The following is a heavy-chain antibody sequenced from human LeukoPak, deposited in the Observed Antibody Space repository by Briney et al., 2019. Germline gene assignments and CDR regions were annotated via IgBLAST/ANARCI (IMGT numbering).Heavy chain of an antibody. J-gene: IGHJ4*02. CDR1: GYTFTSYD. Sequence: ASVKVSCKASGYTFTSYDINWVRQATGQGLEWMGWMNPNSGNTGYAQKFQGRVTMTRNTSISTAYMELSSLRSEDTAVYYCARIPNDYGDYEPGFDYWGQGTPVTVSS. CDR2: MNPNSGNT. V-gene: IGHV1-8*01. CDR3: ARIPNDYGDYEPGFDY. D-gene: IGHD4-17*01.